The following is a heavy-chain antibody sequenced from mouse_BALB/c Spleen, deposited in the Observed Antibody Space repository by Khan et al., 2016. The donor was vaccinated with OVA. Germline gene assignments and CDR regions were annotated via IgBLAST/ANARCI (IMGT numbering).Heavy chain of an antibody. Sequence: QVQLQQSGAELARPGASVKLSCKASGYTFTSYWMQWVKQRPGQGLEWIGAIYPGDGDTRYTPKFKGKATLTADKSSSTAYMQLSSLASEDSAVYYCASKGNYYVAMDYWCQGTSVTVSS. D-gene: IGHD1-1*01. J-gene: IGHJ4*01. CDR1: GYTFTSYW. CDR3: ASKGNYYVAMDY. V-gene: IGHV1-87*01. CDR2: IYPGDGDT.